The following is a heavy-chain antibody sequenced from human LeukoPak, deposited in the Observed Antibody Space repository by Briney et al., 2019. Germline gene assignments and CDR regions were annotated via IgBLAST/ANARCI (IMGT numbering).Heavy chain of an antibody. Sequence: AGGSLRLSCAASGFTFSSYAMSWVRQAPGKGLEWVSAISGSGGSTYYADSVKGRFTISRDNAKNSLYLQMDSLRAEDTAVYYCARDLRLYYYDSSGYYFDYWGQGTLVTVSS. D-gene: IGHD3-22*01. CDR1: GFTFSSYA. CDR3: ARDLRLYYYDSSGYYFDY. CDR2: ISGSGGST. J-gene: IGHJ4*02. V-gene: IGHV3-23*01.